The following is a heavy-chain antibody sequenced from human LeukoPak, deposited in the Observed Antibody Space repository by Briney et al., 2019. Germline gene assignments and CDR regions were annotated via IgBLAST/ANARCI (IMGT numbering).Heavy chain of an antibody. V-gene: IGHV1-46*01. D-gene: IGHD3-22*01. CDR1: GYTFTSYY. CDR3: ARGDSSGYFYYYGMDV. Sequence: GASVKVSCQASGYTFTSYYMHWVRQAPGQGLEWMGIINPSGGSTSYAQKFQGRVTMTRDTSTSTVYMELSSLRSEDTAVYYCARGDSSGYFYYYGMDVWGQGTTVTVSS. CDR2: INPSGGST. J-gene: IGHJ6*02.